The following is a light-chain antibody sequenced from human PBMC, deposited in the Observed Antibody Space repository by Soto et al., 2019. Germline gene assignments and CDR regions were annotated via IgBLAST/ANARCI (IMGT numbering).Light chain of an antibody. Sequence: EIVLTQSPATLSLSPGGRATLSCRASQSVSSYLAWYQQKPGQAPRLLIYDASNRATGIPARFSGSGSGTDFTLTISSLEPEDFAVYYCQQRSNWLTFGGGTKVDIK. V-gene: IGKV3-11*01. J-gene: IGKJ4*01. CDR2: DAS. CDR3: QQRSNWLT. CDR1: QSVSSY.